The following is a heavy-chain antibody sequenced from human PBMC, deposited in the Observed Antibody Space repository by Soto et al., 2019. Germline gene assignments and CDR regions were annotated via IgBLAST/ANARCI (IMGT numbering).Heavy chain of an antibody. J-gene: IGHJ6*02. CDR2: IYYSGST. CDR1: GGSVSSGSYY. Sequence: SETLSLTCTVSGGSVSSGSYYWSWIRQPPGKGLEWIGYIYYSGSTNYNPSLKSRVTISVDTSKNQFSLKLSSVTAADTAVYYCARDFGQGMDVWGQGTTVTVSS. CDR3: ARDFGQGMDV. V-gene: IGHV4-61*01. D-gene: IGHD3-16*01.